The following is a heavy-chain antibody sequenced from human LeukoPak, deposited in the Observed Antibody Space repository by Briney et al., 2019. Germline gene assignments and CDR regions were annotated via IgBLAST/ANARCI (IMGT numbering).Heavy chain of an antibody. Sequence: GGSLRLSCAASGFTFSSYAMSWVRQAPGKGLEWVSAISGSGGSTYYADPVKGRFTISRDNSKNTLYLQMNSLRAEDTAVYYCAKDAVWFGDHGHFDYWGQGTLVTVSS. J-gene: IGHJ4*02. V-gene: IGHV3-23*01. CDR2: ISGSGGST. D-gene: IGHD3-10*01. CDR3: AKDAVWFGDHGHFDY. CDR1: GFTFSSYA.